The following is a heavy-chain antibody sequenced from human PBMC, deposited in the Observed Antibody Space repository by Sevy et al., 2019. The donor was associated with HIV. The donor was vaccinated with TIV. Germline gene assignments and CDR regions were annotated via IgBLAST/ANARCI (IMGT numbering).Heavy chain of an antibody. CDR3: AREGVLIGGVIVSYGMDV. CDR1: GFSFSRSP. D-gene: IGHD3-16*02. CDR2: MSYNGNKK. J-gene: IGHJ6*02. Sequence: GGSLRLSCAASGFSFSRSPMHWVRQAPGKGLEWVAVMSYNGNKKYNGDSGKGRFTISRDDSRSMLYLQMNSLRPEDTAVYYGAREGVLIGGVIVSYGMDVWGQGTTVTVSS. V-gene: IGHV3-30*04.